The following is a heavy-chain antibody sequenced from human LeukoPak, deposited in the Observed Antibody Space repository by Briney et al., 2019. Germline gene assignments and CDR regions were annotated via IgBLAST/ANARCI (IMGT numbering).Heavy chain of an antibody. CDR2: TYYRSKWFS. CDR1: GDSVSSNSAA. Sequence: SQTLSLTFAISGDSVSSNSAAWNWIRQSPSRGLEWLGRTYYRSKWFSDYAVSVKSRITVNPDTSKNLLSLQLNSVTPDDTAVYYCARTIGHLDSWGQGTPVTVSS. CDR3: ARTIGHLDS. D-gene: IGHD2-15*01. V-gene: IGHV6-1*01. J-gene: IGHJ4*02.